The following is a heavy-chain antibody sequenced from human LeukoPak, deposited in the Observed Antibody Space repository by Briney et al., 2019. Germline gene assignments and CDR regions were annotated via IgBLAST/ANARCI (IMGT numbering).Heavy chain of an antibody. Sequence: GGSLRLSCAASGFTFSSYAMSWVRQAPGKGLEWVSAISGSGGSIYYADSVKGRFTISRDNSKNTLYLQMNSLRAEDTAVYYCAKGLDWPTLYYYYGMDVWGQGTTVTVSS. J-gene: IGHJ6*02. D-gene: IGHD3-9*01. V-gene: IGHV3-23*01. CDR1: GFTFSSYA. CDR3: AKGLDWPTLYYYYGMDV. CDR2: ISGSGGSI.